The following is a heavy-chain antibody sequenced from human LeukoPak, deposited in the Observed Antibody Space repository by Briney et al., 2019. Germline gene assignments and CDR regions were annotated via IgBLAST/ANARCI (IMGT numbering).Heavy chain of an antibody. CDR1: GFTLGGYA. V-gene: IGHV3-23*01. Sequence: PGGSRRPSLAAFGFTLGGYAMGWARRAPGRGLEWVSAISGSGGSTYYADSVKGRFTISRDNSKNTLYLQMNSLRAEDTAVYYCARDTSLDPWGQGTLVTVSS. CDR2: ISGSGGST. J-gene: IGHJ5*02. CDR3: ARDTSLDP.